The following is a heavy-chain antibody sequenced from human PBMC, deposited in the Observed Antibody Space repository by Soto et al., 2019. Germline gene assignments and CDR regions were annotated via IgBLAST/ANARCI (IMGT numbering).Heavy chain of an antibody. Sequence: QVQLVESGGGVVQPGRSLRLSCAASGFTFSSYGMHWVRQAPGKGLEWVAVIWYDGSNKYYADSVKGRFTVSRDNSKNTLYLQMNSLRAEETGVCYCARDIVVVPAAYNYYYYGMDVWGQGTTVTVSS. D-gene: IGHD2-2*01. CDR2: IWYDGSNK. J-gene: IGHJ6*02. V-gene: IGHV3-33*01. CDR1: GFTFSSYG. CDR3: ARDIVVVPAAYNYYYYGMDV.